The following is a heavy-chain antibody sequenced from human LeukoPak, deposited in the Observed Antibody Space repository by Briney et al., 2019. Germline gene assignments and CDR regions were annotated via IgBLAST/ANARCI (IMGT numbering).Heavy chain of an antibody. J-gene: IGHJ4*02. CDR2: IKYDVNEE. V-gene: IGHV3-7*01. Sequence: GGSLRLSCAASGFTFSSYWMSWMRQAPGKGLEWVANIKYDVNEEYYVDSVKGRFTISRDNAKNSLYLQLNSLRVEDTAVYYCKSGGAAPGSFDYWGQGTLVTVSP. CDR1: GFTFSSYW. D-gene: IGHD1-1*01. CDR3: KSGGAAPGSFDY.